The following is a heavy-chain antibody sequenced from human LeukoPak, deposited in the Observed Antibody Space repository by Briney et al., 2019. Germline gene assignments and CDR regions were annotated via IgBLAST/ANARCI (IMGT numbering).Heavy chain of an antibody. V-gene: IGHV1-18*01. J-gene: IGHJ4*02. Sequence: GASVKVSCKASGYTFTSYGISWVRQAPGQGLEWMGWISAYNGNTNYAQKLQGRVTMTTDTSTSTAYMELRSLRSDDTAVYYCARDTKRGYSYGSPLGYWGQGTLVTVSS. CDR2: ISAYNGNT. CDR1: GYTFTSYG. D-gene: IGHD5-18*01. CDR3: ARDTKRGYSYGSPLGY.